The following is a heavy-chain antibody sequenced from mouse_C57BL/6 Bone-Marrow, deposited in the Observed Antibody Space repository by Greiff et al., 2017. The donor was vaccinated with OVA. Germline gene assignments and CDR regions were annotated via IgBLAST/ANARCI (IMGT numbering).Heavy chain of an antibody. V-gene: IGHV1-80*01. J-gene: IGHJ4*01. Sequence: QVQLKQSGAELVKPGASVKISCKASGYAFSSYWMNWVKQRPGKGLEWIGQIYPGDGDTNYNGKFKGKATLTADKSSSTAYMQLSSLTSEDSAVYFCARSSGSSYYYARDYWGQGTSVTVSS. CDR1: GYAFSSYW. CDR2: IYPGDGDT. D-gene: IGHD1-1*01. CDR3: ARSSGSSYYYARDY.